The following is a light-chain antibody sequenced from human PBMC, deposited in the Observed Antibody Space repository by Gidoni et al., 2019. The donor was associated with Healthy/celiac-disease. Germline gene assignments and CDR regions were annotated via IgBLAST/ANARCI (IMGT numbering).Light chain of an antibody. V-gene: IGKV3-15*01. CDR2: GAS. CDR1: QSVSSN. CDR3: QQYNNWPLT. J-gene: IGKJ4*01. Sequence: EIVLTLSPSTLSVSPGERATLSCRASQSVSSNLAWYQQKPGQAPRLLIYGASTRATGIPARFSGSGSGTEFTLTISSLQYEDFAVYYCQQYNNWPLTFGGXTKVEIK.